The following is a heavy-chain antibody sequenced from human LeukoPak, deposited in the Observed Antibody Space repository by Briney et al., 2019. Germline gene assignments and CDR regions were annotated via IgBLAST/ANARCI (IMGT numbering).Heavy chain of an antibody. D-gene: IGHD2-2*01. J-gene: IGHJ6*03. CDR3: ARESSSYCSSTSCYPRYYYYYYMDV. CDR1: GGSISSYY. V-gene: IGHV4-4*07. Sequence: SETLSLTCTVSGGSISSYYWSWIRQPAGKGLEWIGRIYTSGSTNYNPSLNSRVTMSVDTSKNQFSLKLSSVTAADTAVYYCARESSSYCSSTSCYPRYYYYYYMDVWGKGTTVTVSS. CDR2: IYTSGST.